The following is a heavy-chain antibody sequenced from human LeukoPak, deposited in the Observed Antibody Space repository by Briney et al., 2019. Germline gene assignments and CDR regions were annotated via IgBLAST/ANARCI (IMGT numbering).Heavy chain of an antibody. Sequence: ASVKVSCKVSGYTLTELSMHWVRQAPGKGLEWMGGFDPEDGETIYAQKFQGRVTMTADKSTSTAYMDLTSLKSEDTAVYYCAREKLSGERKQLGGDYWGQGTLVTVSS. V-gene: IGHV1-24*01. CDR2: FDPEDGET. D-gene: IGHD6-6*01. CDR1: GYTLTELS. J-gene: IGHJ4*02. CDR3: AREKLSGERKQLGGDY.